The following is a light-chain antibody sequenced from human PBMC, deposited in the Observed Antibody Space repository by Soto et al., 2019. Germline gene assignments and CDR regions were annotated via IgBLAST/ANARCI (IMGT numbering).Light chain of an antibody. Sequence: QSVLTQSPSASASLGASVKLTCTVSTRHSSYSIAWHQQQPQKGPRYLMNLNPDGSHAKGDGIPDRFSGSSSGTERYLTISSLQSEDEADYSCQTWGTGIQVFGGGTKLTVL. CDR3: QTWGTGIQV. CDR1: TRHSSYS. CDR2: LNPDGSH. J-gene: IGLJ2*01. V-gene: IGLV4-69*01.